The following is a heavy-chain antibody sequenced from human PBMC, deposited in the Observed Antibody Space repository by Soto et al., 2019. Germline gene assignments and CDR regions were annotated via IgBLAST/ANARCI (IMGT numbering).Heavy chain of an antibody. CDR1: GGSISSNGYY. CDR3: AGAVATGMVLAR. V-gene: IGHV4-31*03. J-gene: IGHJ5*02. CDR2: IYHSGST. Sequence: QVQLQESGPGLVKPSQTLSLTCTVSGGSISSNGYYWSWIRQYPGKGLEWIGYIYHSGSTYYNPSFKCRDTRLLDTSTNRFSLSLTRTTASDTAMYYCAGAVATGMVLARWGQGTLVPVSP. D-gene: IGHD5-18*01.